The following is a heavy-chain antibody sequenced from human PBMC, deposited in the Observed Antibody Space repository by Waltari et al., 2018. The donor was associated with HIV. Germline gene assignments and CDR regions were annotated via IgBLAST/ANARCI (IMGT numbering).Heavy chain of an antibody. CDR2: LNAVGFGT. Sequence: EVHLLESGGGLVQPGGSLRFSCAASGFTFSTFAMSWVRQAPGKGLEWVSGLNAVGFGTYYADSVKGRFTISRDNSKNTLFREMNSLRAEDTAVYYCARLDFWLKYYFDYWGQGTLVTVSS. CDR1: GFTFSTFA. J-gene: IGHJ4*02. CDR3: ARLDFWLKYYFDY. D-gene: IGHD3-3*01. V-gene: IGHV3-23*01.